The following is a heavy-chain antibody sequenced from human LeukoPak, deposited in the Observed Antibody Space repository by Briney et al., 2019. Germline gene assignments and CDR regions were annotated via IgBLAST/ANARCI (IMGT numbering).Heavy chain of an antibody. V-gene: IGHV4-61*02. CDR2: IYTSGST. Sequence: SETLSLTCTVSGGSISSGSYYWSWIRQPAGKGLEWIGRIYTSGSTNYNPSLKSRVTISVDTSKNQFSLKLSSVTAADTAVYYCARGYCSSTSCYWDNWFDPWGQRTLVTVSS. J-gene: IGHJ5*02. D-gene: IGHD2-2*01. CDR3: ARGYCSSTSCYWDNWFDP. CDR1: GGSISSGSYY.